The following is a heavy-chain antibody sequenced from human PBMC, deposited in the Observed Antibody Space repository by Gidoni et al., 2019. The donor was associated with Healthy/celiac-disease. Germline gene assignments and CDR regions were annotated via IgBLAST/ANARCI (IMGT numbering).Heavy chain of an antibody. CDR3: ASHSGVRGCCRFDY. D-gene: IGHD3-10*01. CDR1: GFTFSSYG. Sequence: QVQLVESGGGVVQPGRSLRLSCAASGFTFSSYGMHWVRQAPGKGLEWVAVISYDGSNKYYADSVKGRFTISRDNSKNTLYLQMNSLRAEDTAVYYCASHSGVRGCCRFDYWGQGTLVTVSS. V-gene: IGHV3-30*03. CDR2: ISYDGSNK. J-gene: IGHJ4*02.